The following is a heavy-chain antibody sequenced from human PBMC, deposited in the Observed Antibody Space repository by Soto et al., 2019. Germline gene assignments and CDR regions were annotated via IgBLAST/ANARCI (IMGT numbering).Heavy chain of an antibody. CDR1: GGTFSSYA. CDR2: IIPIFGTA. D-gene: IGHD5-12*01. J-gene: IGHJ6*02. CDR3: AEENIVANYYYGMDV. V-gene: IGHV1-69*13. Sequence: SVKVSCKASGGTFSSYAISWVRQAPGQGLEWMGGIIPIFGTANYAQKFQGRVTITADESTSTAYMELSSLRSEDTAVYYCAEENIVANYYYGMDVWGQGTTVTVSS.